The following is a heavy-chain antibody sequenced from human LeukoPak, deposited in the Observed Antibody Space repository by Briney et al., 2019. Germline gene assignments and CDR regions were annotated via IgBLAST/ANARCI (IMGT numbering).Heavy chain of an antibody. V-gene: IGHV3-48*01. CDR3: ARRASGGYYYMDV. Sequence: GGSLRLSCAASGFTFSSYSMNWVRQAPGKGLEWVSYISSSSSTIYYADSVKGRFTISRDNAKNSLYLQMNSLRAKDTAVYYCARRASGGYYYMDVWGKGTTVTVSS. D-gene: IGHD3-16*01. J-gene: IGHJ6*03. CDR1: GFTFSSYS. CDR2: ISSSSSTI.